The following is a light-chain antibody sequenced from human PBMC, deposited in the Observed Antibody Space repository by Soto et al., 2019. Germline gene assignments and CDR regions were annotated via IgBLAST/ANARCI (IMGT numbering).Light chain of an antibody. CDR2: GAS. CDR3: QQRNSWPPTFT. Sequence: EIVMTQSPATLSVSPGERATLSCRASQSVNIYLAWYQQKPGQAPRLLIFGASYRATGIPARFSGSGSGTEFNLTISSLQSEDFAVYYCQQRNSWPPTFTFGQGTRLEIK. V-gene: IGKV3D-15*01. CDR1: QSVNIY. J-gene: IGKJ5*01.